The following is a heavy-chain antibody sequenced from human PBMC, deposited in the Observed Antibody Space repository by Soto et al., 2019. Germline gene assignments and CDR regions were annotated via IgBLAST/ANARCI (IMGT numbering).Heavy chain of an antibody. CDR1: GGTFSSYA. D-gene: IGHD6-13*01. Sequence: SVKVSCKASGGTFSSYAISWVRQAPGQGLEWMGGIIPIFGTANYAQKFQGRVTITADESTSTAYMELSSLRSEDTAVYYCARGISIGSSWYYSDYWGQGTLVTVSS. CDR2: IIPIFGTA. V-gene: IGHV1-69*13. CDR3: ARGISIGSSWYYSDY. J-gene: IGHJ4*02.